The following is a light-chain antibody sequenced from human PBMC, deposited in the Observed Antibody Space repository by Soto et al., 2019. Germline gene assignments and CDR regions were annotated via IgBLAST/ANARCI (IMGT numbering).Light chain of an antibody. V-gene: IGLV4-60*02. Sequence: QLVLTQSSSASASLGSSVKLTCTLSSGHSSYIIAWHQQQPGKAPRYLMKLEGSGTYKKGSGVPDRFSGSSSGAARYLTISTLQFEDEPDSYCEPLNRHTRVFGGGTQLTVL. CDR2: LEGSGTY. J-gene: IGLJ2*01. CDR1: SGHSSYI. CDR3: EPLNRHTRV.